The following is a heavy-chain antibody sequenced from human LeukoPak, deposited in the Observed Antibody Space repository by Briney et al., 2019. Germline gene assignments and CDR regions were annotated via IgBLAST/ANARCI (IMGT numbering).Heavy chain of an antibody. CDR1: GFTFHEKYA. J-gene: IGHJ3*02. V-gene: IGHV3-9*01. Sequence: PGGSLRLSCGASGFTFHEKYAMHWVRQAPGKGLEWVSGFSLDSDNVGYADSVRGRFTVSRDNAENSLYLQVNSLRAGDTAVYYCARDYYGSGSRDAFDIWGQGTMVTVSS. CDR3: ARDYYGSGSRDAFDI. D-gene: IGHD3-10*01. CDR2: FSLDSDNV.